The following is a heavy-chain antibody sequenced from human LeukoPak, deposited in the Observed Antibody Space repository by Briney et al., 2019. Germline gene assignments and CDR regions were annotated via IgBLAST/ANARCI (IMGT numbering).Heavy chain of an antibody. CDR2: IYYSGST. D-gene: IGHD6-13*01. V-gene: IGHV4-59*01. J-gene: IGHJ3*02. Sequence: ETLSLTCTVSGGSISSYYLSWIRQPPGKGLEWIGYIYYSGSTNYNPSLKSRVTISVDTSKNQFSLKLSSVTAADTAVYYCARGNSWSDAFDIWGQGTMVTVSS. CDR3: ARGNSWSDAFDI. CDR1: GGSISSYY.